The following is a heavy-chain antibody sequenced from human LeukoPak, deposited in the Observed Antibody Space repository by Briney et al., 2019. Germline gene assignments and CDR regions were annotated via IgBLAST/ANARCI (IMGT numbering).Heavy chain of an antibody. CDR3: ARELLGYCSSTSCYAGGDY. Sequence: GGSLRLSCAASGFTFRSYGMHWVRQAPGKGLEWVAFIRYDGNSNYYADSVNGRFTISRDNSRSTLYLQMNSLRAEDTAVYYCARELLGYCSSTSCYAGGDYWGQGTLVTVSS. D-gene: IGHD2-2*01. CDR1: GFTFRSYG. J-gene: IGHJ4*02. V-gene: IGHV3-30*02. CDR2: IRYDGNSN.